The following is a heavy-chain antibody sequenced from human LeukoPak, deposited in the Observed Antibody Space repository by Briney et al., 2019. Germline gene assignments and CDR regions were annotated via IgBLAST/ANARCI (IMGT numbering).Heavy chain of an antibody. CDR2: IWFDGSKE. CDR3: ARGGENFFDY. CDR1: GFTFSRFG. D-gene: IGHD3-10*01. Sequence: PGGSLRLSCAASGFTFSRFGMHWVRQAPGKGPEWAAVIWFDGSKEYYADSVKGRFNISRDNSKNTLYLQLDSLRAGDTAVYYCARGGENFFDYWGQGTLVTVSS. J-gene: IGHJ4*02. V-gene: IGHV3-33*01.